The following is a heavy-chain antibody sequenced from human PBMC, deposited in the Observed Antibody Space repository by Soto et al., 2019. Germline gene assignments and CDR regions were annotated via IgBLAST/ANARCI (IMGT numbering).Heavy chain of an antibody. V-gene: IGHV4-59*01. J-gene: IGHJ5*02. CDR1: GGSISSYY. Sequence: SETLSLTCTVCGGSISSYYWSWIRQPPGKGLEWIGYIYYSGSTNYNPSLKSRVTISVDTSKNQFSLKLSSVTAADTAVYYCARVRSSSSNWFDPWGQGTLVTVSS. CDR2: IYYSGST. CDR3: ARVRSSSSNWFDP. D-gene: IGHD6-6*01.